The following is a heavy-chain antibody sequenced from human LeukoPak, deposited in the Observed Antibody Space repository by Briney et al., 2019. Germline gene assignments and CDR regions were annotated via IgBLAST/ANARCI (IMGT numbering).Heavy chain of an antibody. CDR1: GFTFSSYD. CDR3: ARGAHSNGWYDPAH. D-gene: IGHD6-19*01. J-gene: IGHJ4*02. V-gene: IGHV3-13*01. Sequence: GGSLRLSCAASGFTFSSYDMHWVRQVTGKSLEWVSAIGTAGDTYYPGSVKGRFTISRENAKNSLYLQMNSLRAEDTAVYYCARGAHSNGWYDPAHWGQGTLVTVSS. CDR2: IGTAGDT.